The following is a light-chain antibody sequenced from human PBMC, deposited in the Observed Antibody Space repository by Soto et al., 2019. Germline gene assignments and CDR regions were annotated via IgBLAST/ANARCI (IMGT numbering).Light chain of an antibody. CDR2: LAS. J-gene: IGKJ1*01. CDR3: QQSYSAPQT. Sequence: DIQMTQSPSSLSASVGDRVTITCRASRTISNYLHWYQQSPGKAPNLLIYLASNLQSGVPSRFSGSGSGTDFTLTISSLQPEDFPTYYCQQSYSAPQTFGQGTKVDIK. V-gene: IGKV1-39*01. CDR1: RTISNY.